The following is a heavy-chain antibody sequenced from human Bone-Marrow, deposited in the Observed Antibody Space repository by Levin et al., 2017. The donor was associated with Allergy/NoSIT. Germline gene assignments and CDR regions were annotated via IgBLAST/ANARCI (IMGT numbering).Heavy chain of an antibody. V-gene: IGHV3-49*04. J-gene: IGHJ6*03. Sequence: GGSLRLSCTASGFTFGDYAMSWVRQAPGKGLEWVGFIRSKAYGGTTEYAASVKGRFTISRDDSKSIAYLQMNSLKTEDTAVYYCTREDNWNDQYYYYYMDVWGKGTTVTVSS. D-gene: IGHD1-20*01. CDR2: IRSKAYGGTT. CDR3: TREDNWNDQYYYYYMDV. CDR1: GFTFGDYA.